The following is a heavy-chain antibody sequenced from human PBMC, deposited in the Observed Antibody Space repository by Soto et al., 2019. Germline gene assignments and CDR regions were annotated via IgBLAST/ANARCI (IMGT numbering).Heavy chain of an antibody. D-gene: IGHD3-3*01. CDR2: IYYSGST. CDR1: GGSISSYY. V-gene: IGHV4-59*01. Sequence: PSETLSLTCTVSGGSISSYYWSWIRQPPGKGLEWIGYIYYSGSTNYNPSLKSRVTISVDTSKNQFSLKLSSVTAADTAVYYCARSGETDFDDFWSGYYLFFYWGQGTLVTVSS. CDR3: ARSGETDFDDFWSGYYLFFY. J-gene: IGHJ4*02.